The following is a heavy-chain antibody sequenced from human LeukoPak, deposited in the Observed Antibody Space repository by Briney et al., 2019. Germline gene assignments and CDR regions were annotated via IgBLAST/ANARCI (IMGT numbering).Heavy chain of an antibody. V-gene: IGHV3-49*03. CDR1: GFTFGDYI. CDR2: IRSKAYGGTT. Sequence: PGGSLRLSCTASGFTFGDYIMSWFRQAPGKGLEWVGFIRSKAYGGTTEYAASVKGRFTISRDDSKSIAYLQMNSLKTEDTAVYYCTRAGYGDYDNWFDPWGQGTLVTVSS. D-gene: IGHD4-17*01. CDR3: TRAGYGDYDNWFDP. J-gene: IGHJ5*02.